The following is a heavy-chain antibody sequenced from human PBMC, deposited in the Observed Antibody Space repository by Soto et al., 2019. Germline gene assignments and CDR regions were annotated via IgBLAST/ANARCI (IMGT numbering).Heavy chain of an antibody. CDR1: GYTLTELS. CDR3: ATDYGLGPGDALDI. Sequence: ASVKVSCKVSGYTLTELSMHWVRQAPGKGLEWMGGFDPEDGETIYAQKFQGRVTMTEDTSTDTAYMELSSLRSEDTAVYYCATDYGLGPGDALDIWGQGTMVTVSS. CDR2: FDPEDGET. V-gene: IGHV1-24*01. D-gene: IGHD3-10*01. J-gene: IGHJ3*02.